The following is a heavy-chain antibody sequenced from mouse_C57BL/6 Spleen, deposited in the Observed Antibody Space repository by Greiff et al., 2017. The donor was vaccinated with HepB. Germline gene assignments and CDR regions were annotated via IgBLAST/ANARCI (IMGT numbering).Heavy chain of an antibody. D-gene: IGHD2-4*01. V-gene: IGHV1-69*01. CDR2: IDPSDSYT. CDR1: GYTFTSYW. Sequence: VQLQQPGAELVMPGASVKLSCKASGYTFTSYWMHWVKQRPGQGLEWIGEIDPSDSYTNYNQKFKGKSTLTVDKSSSTAYMQLSSLTSEDSAVYYCARSGLRSAMDYWGQGTSVTVSS. CDR3: ARSGLRSAMDY. J-gene: IGHJ4*01.